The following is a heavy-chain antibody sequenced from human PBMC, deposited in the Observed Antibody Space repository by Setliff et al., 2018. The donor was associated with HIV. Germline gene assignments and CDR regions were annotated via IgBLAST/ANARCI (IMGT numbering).Heavy chain of an antibody. CDR2: IIPVFGET. CDR3: ARGGRVVPAATGSNAYDI. CDR1: GGTFSSYD. V-gene: IGHV1-69*13. J-gene: IGHJ3*02. Sequence: SVKVSCKASGGTFSSYDISWVRQAPGQGLEWMGRIIPVFGETNYAQKFQGRVTITADEFTRTAYMELSSLRSEDTAVYYCARGGRVVPAATGSNAYDIWGQGTKVTVSS. D-gene: IGHD2-2*01.